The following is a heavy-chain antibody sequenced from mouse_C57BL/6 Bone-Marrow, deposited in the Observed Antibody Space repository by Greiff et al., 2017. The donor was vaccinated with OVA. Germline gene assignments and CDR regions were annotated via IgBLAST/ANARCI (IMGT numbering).Heavy chain of an antibody. V-gene: IGHV1-69*01. Sequence: QVQLQQPGAELVMPGASVKLSCKASGYTFTSYWMHWVQQRPGQGLEWIGEIDPSDSYTNYNQKFKGKSTLTVDKSSSTAYMQLSSLTSEDSAVYYCATGYGSSYGYFDVWGTGTTVTVSS. J-gene: IGHJ1*03. CDR1: GYTFTSYW. D-gene: IGHD1-1*01. CDR3: ATGYGSSYGYFDV. CDR2: IDPSDSYT.